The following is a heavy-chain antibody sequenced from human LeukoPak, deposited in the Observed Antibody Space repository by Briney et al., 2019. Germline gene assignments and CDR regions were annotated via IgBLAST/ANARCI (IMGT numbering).Heavy chain of an antibody. V-gene: IGHV3-23*01. CDR2: ISGSGGST. Sequence: PPGGSLRLSCAASGFTFSSYAMSWVRQAPGKGLEWVSAISGSGGSTYYADSVKGRFTISRDNSKNTLYLQMNSLRAEDTAVYYCAKPIAAAGTDYYYMDVWGKGTTVTVSS. CDR1: GFTFSSYA. CDR3: AKPIAAAGTDYYYMDV. J-gene: IGHJ6*03. D-gene: IGHD6-13*01.